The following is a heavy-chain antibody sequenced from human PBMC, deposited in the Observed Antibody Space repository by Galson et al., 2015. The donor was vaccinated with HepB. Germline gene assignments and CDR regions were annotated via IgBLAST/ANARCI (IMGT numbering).Heavy chain of an antibody. CDR3: ARGSNGYHNAFDI. CDR2: IYYSGST. D-gene: IGHD6-13*01. V-gene: IGHV4-59*01. Sequence: LSLTCTVSGGSISSYYWSWIRQPPGKGLEWIGYIYYSGSTNYNPSLKSRVTISVDTSKNQFSLKLSSVTAADTAVYYCARGSNGYHNAFDIWGQGTMVTVSS. J-gene: IGHJ3*02. CDR1: GGSISSYY.